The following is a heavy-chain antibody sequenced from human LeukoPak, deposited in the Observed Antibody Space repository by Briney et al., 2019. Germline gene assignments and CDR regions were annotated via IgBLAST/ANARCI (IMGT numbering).Heavy chain of an antibody. Sequence: GGPLRLSCAASGFTFSSYAMHWVRQAPGKGLEWVAVISYDGSNKYYADSVKGRFTISRDNSKNTLYLQMNSLRAEDTAVYYCARAFGYCSSTSCYAGGLQYFQHWGQGTLVTVSS. D-gene: IGHD2-2*03. J-gene: IGHJ1*01. V-gene: IGHV3-30-3*01. CDR2: ISYDGSNK. CDR1: GFTFSSYA. CDR3: ARAFGYCSSTSCYAGGLQYFQH.